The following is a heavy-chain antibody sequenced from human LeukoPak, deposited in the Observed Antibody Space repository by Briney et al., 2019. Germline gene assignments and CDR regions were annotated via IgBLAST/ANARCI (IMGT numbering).Heavy chain of an antibody. CDR2: IIPILGIA. D-gene: IGHD6-19*01. Sequence: SVKVSCKASGGTFSSYAISCVRQAPGQGLEWMGRIIPILGIANYAQKFQGRVTITADKSTSTAYMELSSLRSEDTAVYYCARGSPAPAYSSGWFDYWGQGTLVTVSS. CDR1: GGTFSSYA. V-gene: IGHV1-69*04. J-gene: IGHJ4*02. CDR3: ARGSPAPAYSSGWFDY.